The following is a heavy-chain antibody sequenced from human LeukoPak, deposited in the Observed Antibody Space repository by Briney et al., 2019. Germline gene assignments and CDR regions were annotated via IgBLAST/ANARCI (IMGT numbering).Heavy chain of an antibody. V-gene: IGHV4-61*02. D-gene: IGHD3-10*01. Sequence: SETLSLTCTVSGGSISSSSYYWSWIRLPAGKGLEWIGRIYTSGSTNYNPSLKSRVTISVDTSKNHFSLKLSSVTAADTAVYYCARGLLWFGELALFDPWGQGTLVTVSS. CDR3: ARGLLWFGELALFDP. CDR1: GGSISSSSYY. J-gene: IGHJ5*02. CDR2: IYTSGST.